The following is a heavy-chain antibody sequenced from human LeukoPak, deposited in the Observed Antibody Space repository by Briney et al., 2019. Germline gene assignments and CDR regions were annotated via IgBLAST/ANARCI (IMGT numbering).Heavy chain of an antibody. D-gene: IGHD1-7*01. Sequence: ASVKVSCKTSGYTFSNFGINWVRQAPGQGLEWMGWISGNNDNPNYGQKFQGRFTVTTDSSTSTAYMELRNLTFDDTAVYYCARDLFPRITGTTGWFDPWGQGTLVTVSS. J-gene: IGHJ5*02. CDR2: ISGNNDNP. CDR1: GYTFSNFG. V-gene: IGHV1-18*01. CDR3: ARDLFPRITGTTGWFDP.